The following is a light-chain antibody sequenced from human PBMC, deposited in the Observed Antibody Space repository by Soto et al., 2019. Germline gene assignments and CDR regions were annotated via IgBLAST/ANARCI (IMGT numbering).Light chain of an antibody. CDR2: DAS. Sequence: EIVLTQSPATLSLSPGERATLSCRASQSVSSLLAWYQQRSGQPPRLLISDASNRATGVPARFSGSGSGTDFTLIISSLEPEDFAVYYCQQRSTWTLSFGGGTKVDIX. V-gene: IGKV3-11*01. CDR3: QQRSTWTLS. J-gene: IGKJ4*01. CDR1: QSVSSL.